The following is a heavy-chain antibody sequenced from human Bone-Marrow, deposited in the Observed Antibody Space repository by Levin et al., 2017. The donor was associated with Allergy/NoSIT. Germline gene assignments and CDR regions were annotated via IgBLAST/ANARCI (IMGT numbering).Heavy chain of an antibody. Sequence: GESLKISCAASGFTFDDYGMSWVRQVPGKGLEWVSGINWNGGSTAYADSVKGRFTISRDNAKNSLYLQMNSLRAEDTALYHCARGDRRYSFGYVFYDYWGQGTLVTVSS. CDR2: INWNGGST. V-gene: IGHV3-20*01. J-gene: IGHJ4*02. CDR3: ARGDRRYSFGYVFYDY. D-gene: IGHD5-18*01. CDR1: GFTFDDYG.